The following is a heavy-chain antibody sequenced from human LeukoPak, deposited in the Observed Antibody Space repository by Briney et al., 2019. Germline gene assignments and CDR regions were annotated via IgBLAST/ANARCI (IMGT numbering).Heavy chain of an antibody. J-gene: IGHJ3*02. D-gene: IGHD1-26*01. CDR3: ATNRVGTYDRPFDI. CDR1: GGSISSGDYY. CDR2: IYYSGST. Sequence: SQTLSLTCTVSGGSISSGDYYWRWIRQPPGKGLEWIGYIYYSGSTYYNPSLKSRVTISVDTSKNQFSLKLSSVTAADTAVYYCATNRVGTYDRPFDIWGQGTMVTVSS. V-gene: IGHV4-30-4*08.